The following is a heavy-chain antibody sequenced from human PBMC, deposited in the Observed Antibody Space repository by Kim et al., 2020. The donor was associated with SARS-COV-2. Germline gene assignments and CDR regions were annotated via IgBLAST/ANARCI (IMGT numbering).Heavy chain of an antibody. CDR2: IIPIFGTA. J-gene: IGHJ6*02. CDR1: GGTFSSYA. V-gene: IGHV1-69*13. CDR3: ARTWSHISLYYYYGMDV. Sequence: SVKVSCKASGGTFSSYAISWLRQAPGQGLDWMGGIIPIFGTANYAQKFQGRVTITADESTSTAYMELSSLRSEDTAVYYCARTWSHISLYYYYGMDVWGQGTMVTVSS. D-gene: IGHD2-15*01.